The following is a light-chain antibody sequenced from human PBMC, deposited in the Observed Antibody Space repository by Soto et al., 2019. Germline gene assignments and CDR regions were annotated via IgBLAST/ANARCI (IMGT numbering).Light chain of an antibody. Sequence: DIQMTQSPSSLSASVGDRVTITCQASHDITSYLNWYQHKPGKAPKLLIYDASILEAGVPSRFSGSGSGTDFTLTISSLQPEDFATYYCQQSSSNSWTFGQGTKVDIK. CDR2: DAS. CDR1: HDITSY. J-gene: IGKJ1*01. CDR3: QQSSSNSWT. V-gene: IGKV1-39*01.